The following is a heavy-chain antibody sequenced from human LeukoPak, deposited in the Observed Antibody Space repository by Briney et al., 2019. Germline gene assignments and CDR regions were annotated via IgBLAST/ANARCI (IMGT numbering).Heavy chain of an antibody. CDR2: LYSSGTT. J-gene: IGHJ4*02. CDR3: ARQGYSSGWYYLDY. V-gene: IGHV4-59*08. Sequence: SETLSLTCTVSGGSISSYYWSWIRQPPGKGLEWIGYLYSSGTTNYNPSLKSRVTISVDTSKNQFSLKLSSVTAADTAVYYCARQGYSSGWYYLDYWGQGTLVTVSS. D-gene: IGHD6-19*01. CDR1: GGSISSYY.